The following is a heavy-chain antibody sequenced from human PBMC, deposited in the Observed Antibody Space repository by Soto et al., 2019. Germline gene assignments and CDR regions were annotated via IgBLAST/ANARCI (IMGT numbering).Heavy chain of an antibody. Sequence: LSLTCAASGFTFDDYAMHWVRQAPGKGLEWVSLISGDGGSTYYADSVKGRFTISRDNSKNSLYLQMNSLRTEDTALYYCAKDIGIYGSGSYYNAFDIWGQGTMVTVSS. D-gene: IGHD3-10*01. CDR1: GFTFDDYA. V-gene: IGHV3-43*02. J-gene: IGHJ3*02. CDR3: AKDIGIYGSGSYYNAFDI. CDR2: ISGDGGST.